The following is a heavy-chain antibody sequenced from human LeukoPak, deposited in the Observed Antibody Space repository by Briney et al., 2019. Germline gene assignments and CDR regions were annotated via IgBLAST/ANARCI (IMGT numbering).Heavy chain of an antibody. V-gene: IGHV1-69*13. Sequence: SVTVSCTASGGTFSIYAISWVRQAPGQGLEWMGGIIPIFGTANYAQKFQGRVTITADESTSTAYMELSSLRSEDTAVYYCARDYPHYYYDSSGYSYYFDYWGQGTLVTVSS. CDR1: GGTFSIYA. CDR2: IIPIFGTA. D-gene: IGHD3-22*01. CDR3: ARDYPHYYYDSSGYSYYFDY. J-gene: IGHJ4*02.